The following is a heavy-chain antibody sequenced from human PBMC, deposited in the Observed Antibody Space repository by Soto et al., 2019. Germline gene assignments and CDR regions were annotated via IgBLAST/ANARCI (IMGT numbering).Heavy chain of an antibody. V-gene: IGHV4-39*01. J-gene: IGHJ5*02. CDR1: GGSISSSSYY. D-gene: IGHD2-2*01. CDR2: IYYSGST. CDR3: ARIQKLYQLAQTKAGFDP. Sequence: SETLSLTCTVSGGSISSSSYYWGWIRQPPGKGLEWIGSIYYSGSTYYNPSLKSRVTISVDTSKNQFSLKLSSVTAADTAVYYCARIQKLYQLAQTKAGFDPWGQGTLVTVSS.